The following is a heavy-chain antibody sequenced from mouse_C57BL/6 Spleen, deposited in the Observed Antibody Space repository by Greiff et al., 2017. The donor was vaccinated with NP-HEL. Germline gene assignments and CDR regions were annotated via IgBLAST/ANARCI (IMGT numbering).Heavy chain of an antibody. CDR1: GFTFSSYA. CDR2: ISDGGSYT. D-gene: IGHD1-1*01. V-gene: IGHV5-4*01. Sequence: EVKLEESGGGLVKPGGSLKLSCAASGFTFSSYAMSWVRQTPEKRLEWVATISDGGSYTYYPDNVKGRFTISRDNAKNNLYLQMSHLKSEDTAMYYCARDYGSSYYFDYWGQGTTLTVSS. J-gene: IGHJ2*01. CDR3: ARDYGSSYYFDY.